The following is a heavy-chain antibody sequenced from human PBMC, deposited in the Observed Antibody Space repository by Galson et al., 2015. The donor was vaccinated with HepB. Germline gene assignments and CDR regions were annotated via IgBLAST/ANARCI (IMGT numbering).Heavy chain of an antibody. CDR3: ARGGAAALLMPCYFDL. CDR1: GFTFSSYS. CDR2: ISSSTSTI. V-gene: IGHV3-48*01. Sequence: SLRLSCAASGFTFSSYSMNWVRQAPGKGLECVSYISSSTSTIYYADSVKGRFTISRDNAKNSLYLQMNSLRAEDRAVYYCARGGAAALLMPCYFDLWCRVTLVTVSS. D-gene: IGHD6-6*01. J-gene: IGHJ2*01.